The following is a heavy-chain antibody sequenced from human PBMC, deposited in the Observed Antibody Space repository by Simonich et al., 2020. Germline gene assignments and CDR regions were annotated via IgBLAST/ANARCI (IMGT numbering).Heavy chain of an antibody. CDR1: GFTFSSYA. CDR3: AREGAGNDAFDI. V-gene: IGHV3-30*07. J-gene: IGHJ3*02. CDR2: ISYGGRNK. Sequence: QVQLVESGGGVVQPGRSLRLSCAASGFTFSSYAMHWVRQAPGKWLEWEAVISYGGRNKYYAGAVKGRFTISRDNSKNTLYLQMNSLRAEDTAVYYCAREGAGNDAFDIWGQGTMVTVSS. D-gene: IGHD1-26*01.